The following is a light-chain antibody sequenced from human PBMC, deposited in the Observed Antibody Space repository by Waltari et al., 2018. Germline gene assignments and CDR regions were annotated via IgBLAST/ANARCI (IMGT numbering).Light chain of an antibody. J-gene: IGLJ3*02. CDR2: EVT. CDR1: RSDVGGYNY. V-gene: IGLV2-14*01. CDR3: TSPTSSRTLV. Sequence: QSALTQPAPVSGSPGQSITISSTGTRSDVGGYNYVSWYQHLPGPAPKAMIYEVTNRASGVSQRFSGSKSGNTASLAISGLQAEDEADYYCTSPTSSRTLVLGGGTKLTVL.